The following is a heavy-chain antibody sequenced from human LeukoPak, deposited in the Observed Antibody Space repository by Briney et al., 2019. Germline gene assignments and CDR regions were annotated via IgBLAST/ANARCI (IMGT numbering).Heavy chain of an antibody. Sequence: GASVKVSCKASGGTFSNYAISWVRQAPGQGLEWMGGIIPIFGTANYAQKFQGRVTITADESTSTAYMELSSLRSEDTAVYYCVAAAAAALFDYWGQGTLVTVSS. D-gene: IGHD6-13*01. CDR2: IIPIFGTA. J-gene: IGHJ4*02. V-gene: IGHV1-69*13. CDR3: VAAAAAALFDY. CDR1: GGTFSNYA.